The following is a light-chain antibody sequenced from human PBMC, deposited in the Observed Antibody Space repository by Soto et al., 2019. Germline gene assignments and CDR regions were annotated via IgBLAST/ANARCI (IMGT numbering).Light chain of an antibody. CDR2: EGF. Sequence: EIVVTQTPPSLSATPGQSASISCRTSQSLLHTDGKTYLYWYLQKPGQPPHLLVYEGFNRFSGVPDRFSGSGSGTDFTLKISRVEAEDCGVYYCLQTFQLPLTFGGGTKVEI. V-gene: IGKV2D-29*01. J-gene: IGKJ4*01. CDR3: LQTFQLPLT. CDR1: QSLLHTDGKTY.